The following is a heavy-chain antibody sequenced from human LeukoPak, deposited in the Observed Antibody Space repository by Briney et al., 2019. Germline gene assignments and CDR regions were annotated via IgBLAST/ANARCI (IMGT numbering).Heavy chain of an antibody. CDR2: ISGSGGST. D-gene: IGHD3-3*01. J-gene: IGHJ4*02. Sequence: GGSLRLSCAASGFTFSSYAMSWVRQAPGKGLEWVTAISGSGGSTYYADSVKGRFTISRDNSKNTLYLQMNSLRAEDTAVYYCAKERRAYDFWSGYYTPQGYWGQGTLVTVSS. CDR3: AKERRAYDFWSGYYTPQGY. V-gene: IGHV3-23*01. CDR1: GFTFSSYA.